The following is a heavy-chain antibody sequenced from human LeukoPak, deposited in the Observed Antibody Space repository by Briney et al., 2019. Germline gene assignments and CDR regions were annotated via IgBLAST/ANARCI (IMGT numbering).Heavy chain of an antibody. D-gene: IGHD6-19*01. CDR3: SREWGRIAVAGGPGY. CDR2: IWYDGRTK. CDR1: GFTFSNYG. J-gene: IGHJ4*02. V-gene: IGHV3-33*01. Sequence: PGGSLRLSCAASGFTFSNYGMHWVRQAPGKGLEWVALIWYDGRTKFHADSVKGLFTISRDNSKNTLFLQMDSLRDEDTAVYYCSREWGRIAVAGGPGYWGQGTRVTVSS.